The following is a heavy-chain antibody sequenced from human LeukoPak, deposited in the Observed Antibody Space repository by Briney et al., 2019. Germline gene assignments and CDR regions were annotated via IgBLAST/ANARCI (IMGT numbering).Heavy chain of an antibody. CDR3: ARVLLVVTAIFFDP. J-gene: IGHJ5*02. CDR1: GYTFTSYG. CDR2: ISAYNGNT. V-gene: IGHV1-18*01. Sequence: GASVKVSCKASGYTFTSYGISWVRQAPGQGLEWMGWISAYNGNTNYAQKLQGRVTMTTDTSTSTAYMELRSLRSDDTAVYYCARVLLVVTAIFFDPWGQGTLVTVSS. D-gene: IGHD2-21*02.